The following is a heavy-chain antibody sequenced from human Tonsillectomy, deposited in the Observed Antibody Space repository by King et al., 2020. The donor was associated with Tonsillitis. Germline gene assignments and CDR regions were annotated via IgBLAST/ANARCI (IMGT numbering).Heavy chain of an antibody. J-gene: IGHJ4*02. D-gene: IGHD3-22*01. CDR3: ARHGPSRAWDGSGYYPFDY. Sequence: VQLQESGPGLVKTSETLSLTCTVSDDSISSYYWSWIRQPPGKGLEWIGYVYYIGSTNYNPSLKSRVTISVDTSKKQFSLKLSSVTAADTAVYYCARHGPSRAWDGSGYYPFDYWGQGPLVTVSS. CDR2: VYYIGST. V-gene: IGHV4-59*08. CDR1: DDSISSYY.